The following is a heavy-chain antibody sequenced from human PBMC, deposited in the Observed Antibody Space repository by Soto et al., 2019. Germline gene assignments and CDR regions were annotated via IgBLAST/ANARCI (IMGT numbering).Heavy chain of an antibody. Sequence: CLRVSCAASAFCLVSYPRPWVRQTPGKGLDWVAFISSDGNKKYYSDSVEGRFTISRDISKNTVFLQMSSLRNADTAIYYCARERYSYGRYFELWGHGTPVTVSA. V-gene: IGHV3-30-3*01. D-gene: IGHD5-18*01. J-gene: IGHJ4*01. CDR1: AFCLVSYP. CDR2: ISSDGNKK. CDR3: ARERYSYGRYFEL.